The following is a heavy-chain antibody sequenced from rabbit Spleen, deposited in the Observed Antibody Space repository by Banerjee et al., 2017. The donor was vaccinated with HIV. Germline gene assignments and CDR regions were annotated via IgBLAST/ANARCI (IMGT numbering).Heavy chain of an antibody. V-gene: IGHV1S40*01. CDR3: ARDTGTSFSTYGMDL. CDR1: GVSFSSDYY. CDR2: IDSGDHSYT. J-gene: IGHJ6*01. D-gene: IGHD8-1*01. Sequence: QSLEESGGDLVKPGASLTLTCTASGVSFSSDYYMCWVRQAPGKGLEWIACIDSGDHSYTFYATWATGRFTISKTSSTTVTLQMTSLTAADTATYFCARDTGTSFSTYGMDLWGPGTLVTVS.